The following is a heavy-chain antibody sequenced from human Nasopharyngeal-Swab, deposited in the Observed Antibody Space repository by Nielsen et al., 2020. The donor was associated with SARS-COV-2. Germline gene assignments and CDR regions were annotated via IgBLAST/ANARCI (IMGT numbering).Heavy chain of an antibody. CDR2: IYWNDDK. D-gene: IGHD5-12*01. J-gene: IGHJ4*02. CDR3: AHRLYSGFYYYFDY. V-gene: IGHV2-5*08. CDR1: GFSLSTSGMC. Sequence: SGPTLVQPTQTLTLTCTFSGFSLSTSGMCVSWIRQPPGKALEWLALIYWNDDKRYSPSLKSRLTITKDTSKNQVVLTMTNMDPVDTATYYCAHRLYSGFYYYFDYWGQGTLVTVSS.